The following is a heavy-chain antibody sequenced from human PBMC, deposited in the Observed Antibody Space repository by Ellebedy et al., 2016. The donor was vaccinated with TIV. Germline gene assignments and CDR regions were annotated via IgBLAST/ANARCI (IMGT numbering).Heavy chain of an antibody. D-gene: IGHD2-21*02. CDR3: ARDGACGGDCYGDNY. Sequence: AASVKVSCKASGYNFTKYYMHWVRQAPGQGLEWMGIINPSGGSADHAQKFQGRVTMTRDTSISPAYMELSWLRSDDTAVYYCARDGACGGDCYGDNYWGQGSLVTVSS. CDR2: INPSGGSA. J-gene: IGHJ4*02. CDR1: GYNFTKYY. V-gene: IGHV1-46*01.